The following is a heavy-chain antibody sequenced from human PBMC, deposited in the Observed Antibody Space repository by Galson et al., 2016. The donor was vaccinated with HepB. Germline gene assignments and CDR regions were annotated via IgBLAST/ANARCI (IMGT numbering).Heavy chain of an antibody. CDR1: GGSISSSSW. V-gene: IGHV4-4*02. D-gene: IGHD3-22*01. CDR3: AGVNNHYDGDGYGVWFDP. CDR2: ISDGGST. J-gene: IGHJ5*02. Sequence: ETLSLTCAVSGGSISSSSWWSWVRQPPGKGLEWIGEISDGGSTNYNPSLKTRVTLSVDKAKNQFSLKLSSVTAADTAVYYCAGVNNHYDGDGYGVWFDPWGQGSLVTVSS.